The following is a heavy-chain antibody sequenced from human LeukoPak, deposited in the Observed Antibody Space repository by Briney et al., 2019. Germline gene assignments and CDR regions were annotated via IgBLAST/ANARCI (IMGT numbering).Heavy chain of an antibody. D-gene: IGHD3-22*01. CDR1: GFIFSNYG. CDR2: IWFDGSNQ. CDR3: ARDDFAGDSGGYIDY. V-gene: IGHV3-33*01. J-gene: IGHJ4*02. Sequence: GGSLRLSCAASGFIFSNYGMHWVRQAPGKGLEWVAVIWFDGSNQYHADAVKGRFTISRDNSKNTLYLQMSSLRAEDTALYYCARDDFAGDSGGYIDYWGQGTLVTVSS.